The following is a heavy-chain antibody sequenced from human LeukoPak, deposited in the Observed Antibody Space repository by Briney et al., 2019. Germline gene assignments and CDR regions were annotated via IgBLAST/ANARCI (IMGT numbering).Heavy chain of an antibody. CDR1: GGTFSSYA. CDR3: ARDYYDSSGYYAFDI. V-gene: IGHV1-69*05. Sequence: SVKVSCKASGGTFSSYAISWVRQAPGQGLEWMGRIIPIFGTANYAQKFQGRVTITTDESTSTAYMELSSLRSEDTAVYYCARDYYDSSGYYAFDIWGQGTMVTVST. D-gene: IGHD3-22*01. CDR2: IIPIFGTA. J-gene: IGHJ3*02.